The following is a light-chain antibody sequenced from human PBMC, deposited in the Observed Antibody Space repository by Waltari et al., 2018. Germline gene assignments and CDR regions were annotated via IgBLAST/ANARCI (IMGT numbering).Light chain of an antibody. CDR3: SSYTSSSTVV. V-gene: IGLV2-14*01. CDR1: SSDVGGYNF. CDR2: DVS. J-gene: IGLJ2*01. Sequence: QSALTQPVSVSGSPGQSLTIPCTGTSSDVGGYNFVSWYQQHPGKAPKLMLYDVSKRPSGVSNRFSGSKSGNTASLTISGLQAEDEADYYCSSYTSSSTVVFGGGTKLTVL.